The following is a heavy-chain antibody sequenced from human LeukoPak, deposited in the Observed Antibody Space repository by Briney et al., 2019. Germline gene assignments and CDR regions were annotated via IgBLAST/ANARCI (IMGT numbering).Heavy chain of an antibody. CDR2: ISGGGETT. Sequence: GGSLRLSCAASGFTFNNYAMNWVRQAPGKGLEWVSSISGGGETTYYADSAKGRFTISRDNSQNTLYLQMNSLRAEDTAVYYCARDYADYVGYFFFDYWGQGTLVAASS. J-gene: IGHJ4*02. D-gene: IGHD4-17*01. CDR3: ARDYADYVGYFFFDY. V-gene: IGHV3-23*01. CDR1: GFTFNNYA.